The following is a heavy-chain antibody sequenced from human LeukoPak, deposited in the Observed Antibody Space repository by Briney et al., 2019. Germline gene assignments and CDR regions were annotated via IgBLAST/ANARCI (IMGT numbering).Heavy chain of an antibody. D-gene: IGHD3-10*01. V-gene: IGHV4-39*07. Sequence: PSETLSLTCSVSGVSISSGSNYWGWIRQPPGTTLEWIGSIYSSGSTHYNPSLKSRVIILIDTAKNHFSLNLSSVTAADTAVYYCARSDGYGLVGIWGQGTMVTVSS. J-gene: IGHJ3*02. CDR3: ARSDGYGLVGI. CDR1: GVSISSGSNY. CDR2: IYSSGST.